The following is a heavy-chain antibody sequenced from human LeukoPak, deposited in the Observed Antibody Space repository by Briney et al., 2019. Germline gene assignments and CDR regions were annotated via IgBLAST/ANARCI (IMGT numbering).Heavy chain of an antibody. CDR3: ARGSSNSLDWFDP. CDR2: IYYSGST. D-gene: IGHD4-23*01. CDR1: GGSIRGYY. J-gene: IGHJ5*02. V-gene: IGHV4-39*07. Sequence: TSETLSLTCNVSGGSIRGYYWSWIRQLPGKGLEWIGSIYYSGSTYYNPSLKSRVTISVDTSKNQFSLKLSSVTAADTAVYYCARGSSNSLDWFDPWGQGTLVTVSS.